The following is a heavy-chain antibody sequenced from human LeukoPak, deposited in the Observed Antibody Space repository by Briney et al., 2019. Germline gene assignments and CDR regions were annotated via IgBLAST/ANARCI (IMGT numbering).Heavy chain of an antibody. V-gene: IGHV1-69*06. CDR1: GGTFSSYA. J-gene: IGHJ4*02. CDR2: IIPIFGTA. CDR3: ARVGYCSSTSCYAGGFDY. Sequence: SVKVSCKASGGTFSSYAISWVRQAPGQGLECMGGIIPIFGTANYAQKFQGIVTITADKSTSTAYMELSSLRSEDTAVYYCARVGYCSSTSCYAGGFDYWGQGTLVTVSS. D-gene: IGHD2-2*01.